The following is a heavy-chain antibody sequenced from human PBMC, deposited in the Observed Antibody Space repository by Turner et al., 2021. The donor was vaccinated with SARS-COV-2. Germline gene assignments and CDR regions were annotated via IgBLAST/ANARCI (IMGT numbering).Heavy chain of an antibody. D-gene: IGHD3-10*01. CDR1: GFTFRTYT. CDR2: ISYDGSST. Sequence: QLHLVESGGGVVQPGMSLRLSCAASGFTFRTYTMHWVRQAPGEGLEWVAHISYDGSSTYYTDSVKGRFTVSRDNSKNTVYLQMNSLTEGDTAVYFCARGDGYFASGSPVDYWGQGTRVTVSS. CDR3: ARGDGYFASGSPVDY. V-gene: IGHV3-30*14. J-gene: IGHJ4*02.